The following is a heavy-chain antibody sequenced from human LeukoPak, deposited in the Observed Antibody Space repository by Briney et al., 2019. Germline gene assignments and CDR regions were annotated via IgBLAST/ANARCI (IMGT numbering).Heavy chain of an antibody. CDR1: GFTFSSYA. CDR2: ISYDGSNK. CDR3: ARDSTDDSWFDP. V-gene: IGHV3-30-3*01. J-gene: IGHJ5*02. D-gene: IGHD2-2*01. Sequence: GGSLRLSCAASGFTFSSYAMHWVREAPGKGLEWVAVISYDGSNKYYADSVKGRFTISRDNSKNTLYLQMNSLRAEDTAVYYCARDSTDDSWFDPWGQGTLVTVSS.